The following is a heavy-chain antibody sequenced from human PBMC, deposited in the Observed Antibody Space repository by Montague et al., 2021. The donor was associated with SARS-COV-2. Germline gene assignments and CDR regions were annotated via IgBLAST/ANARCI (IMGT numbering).Heavy chain of an antibody. D-gene: IGHD2-2*01. CDR3: ASVRAVPAAMRIFSLGRSYYGMDV. V-gene: IGHV4-34*01. CDR1: GGSFSGYY. J-gene: IGHJ6*02. CDR2: INHSGST. Sequence: SETLSLTCAVYGGSFSGYYWSWIRQPPGKGLEWIGEINHSGSTNYNPSLKSRVNISVDTSKNKFSLKLSSVTAADTAVSYCASVRAVPAAMRIFSLGRSYYGMDVWGQGTTVTVSS.